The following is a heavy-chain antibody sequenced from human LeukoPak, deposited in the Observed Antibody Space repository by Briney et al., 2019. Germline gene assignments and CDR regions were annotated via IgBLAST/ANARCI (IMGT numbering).Heavy chain of an antibody. CDR3: ARDGPDYDFWTGYSDPKFDY. Sequence: ASVKVSCKASGYTFTSYGISWVRQAPGQGLEWMGWIGAYNGNTNYAQKLQGRVTMTTDTSTSTAYMELRSLRSDDTAVYYCARDGPDYDFWTGYSDPKFDYWGQGTLVTVSS. J-gene: IGHJ4*02. V-gene: IGHV1-18*01. D-gene: IGHD3-3*01. CDR2: IGAYNGNT. CDR1: GYTFTSYG.